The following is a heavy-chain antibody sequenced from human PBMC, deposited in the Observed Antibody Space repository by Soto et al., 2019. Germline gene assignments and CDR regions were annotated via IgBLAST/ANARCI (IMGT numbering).Heavy chain of an antibody. J-gene: IGHJ4*02. D-gene: IGHD6-6*01. CDR2: IYSGGST. CDR3: ARDSSSSLLFDY. CDR1: GFTVSSNY. Sequence: QSGGSLRLSCAASGFTVSSNYMSWVRQAPGKGLEWVSLIYSGGSTYYADSVKGRFTISRHNSQNTLSLQMNSLRAEDTAVYYCARDSSSSLLFDYWGQGTLVTVSS. V-gene: IGHV3-53*04.